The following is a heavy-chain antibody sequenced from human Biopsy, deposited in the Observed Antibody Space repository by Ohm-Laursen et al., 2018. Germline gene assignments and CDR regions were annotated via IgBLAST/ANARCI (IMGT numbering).Heavy chain of an antibody. D-gene: IGHD6-19*01. J-gene: IGHJ4*02. CDR2: IYSGGST. CDR3: ARGGIAVAGTNFDY. Sequence: SLRLSCTASGFTVSSNYMSWVRQAPGQGLEWVSVIYSGGSTYYADSVKGRFTISRDNSKNTLYLQMNSLRAEDTAVYYCARGGIAVAGTNFDYWGQGTLVTVSS. V-gene: IGHV3-66*01. CDR1: GFTVSSNY.